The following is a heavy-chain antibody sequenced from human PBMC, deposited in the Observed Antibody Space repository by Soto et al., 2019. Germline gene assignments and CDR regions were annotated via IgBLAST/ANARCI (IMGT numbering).Heavy chain of an antibody. CDR2: INHSGST. D-gene: IGHD3-9*01. Sequence: PSETLSLTCAVYGGSFSGYYWSWIRQPPGKGLEWIGEINHSGSTNYNPSLKSRVTISVDTSKNQFSLKLSSVTAADTALYYCGRDRRYFDWLASVEYWGQGTQVTVSS. CDR1: GGSFSGYY. V-gene: IGHV4-34*01. J-gene: IGHJ4*02. CDR3: GRDRRYFDWLASVEY.